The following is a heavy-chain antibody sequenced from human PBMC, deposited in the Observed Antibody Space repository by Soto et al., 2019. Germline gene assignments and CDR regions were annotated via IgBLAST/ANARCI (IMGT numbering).Heavy chain of an antibody. V-gene: IGHV4-59*08. CDR2: IYYSGST. D-gene: IGHD3-22*01. CDR1: GGSISSYY. CDR3: ARQNYDSSGYYHYYYGMDV. J-gene: IGHJ6*02. Sequence: ETLSLSCTVSGGSISSYYWSWIRQPPGKGLEWIGYIYYSGSTNYNPSLKSRVTISVDTSKNQFSLKLSSVTAADTAVYYCARQNYDSSGYYHYYYGMDVWGQGTTVT.